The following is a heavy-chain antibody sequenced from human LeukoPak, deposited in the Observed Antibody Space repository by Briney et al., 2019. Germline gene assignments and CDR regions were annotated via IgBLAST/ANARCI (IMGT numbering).Heavy chain of an antibody. CDR1: GGTFNNYG. D-gene: IGHD1-26*01. V-gene: IGHV1-69*13. CDR3: ARSGGLGASNADAFDI. J-gene: IGHJ3*02. Sequence: RASVKVSCKGSGGTFNNYGLNWVRQAPGQGLEWMGRIIPVYGTANYAQKFRDRVTITSDESTSTTYMELSSLRSEDTAVYYCARSGGLGASNADAFDIWGQGTTVTVSS. CDR2: IIPVYGTA.